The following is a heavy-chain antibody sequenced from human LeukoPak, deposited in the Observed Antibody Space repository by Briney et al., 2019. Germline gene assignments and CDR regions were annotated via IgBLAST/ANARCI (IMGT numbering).Heavy chain of an antibody. V-gene: IGHV4-59*12. D-gene: IGHD2-2*01. Sequence: SETLSLTCTVSGGSISSYYWSWIRQPPGKGLEWIGYIYYSGSTNYNPSLKSRVTISVDTSKNQFSLKLSSVTAADTAVYYCASSPLYCSSTSCLPRFDYWGQGTLVTVSS. CDR3: ASSPLYCSSTSCLPRFDY. CDR2: IYYSGST. J-gene: IGHJ4*02. CDR1: GGSISSYY.